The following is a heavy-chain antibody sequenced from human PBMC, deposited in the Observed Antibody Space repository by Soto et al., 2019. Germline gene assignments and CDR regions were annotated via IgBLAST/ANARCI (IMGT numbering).Heavy chain of an antibody. V-gene: IGHV5-51*01. J-gene: IGHJ6*01. D-gene: IGHD3-10*01. CDR2: IYPGDSDT. CDR1: GYSFTSYW. CDR3: ARQALYGSGSYYKGLSMDV. Sequence: GESLKISCKGSGYSFTSYWTGWVRQMPGKGLEWMGIIYPGDSDTRYSPSFQGQVTISADKSISTAYLQWSSLKASDTAMYYCARQALYGSGSYYKGLSMDVWGQGTTVTVSS.